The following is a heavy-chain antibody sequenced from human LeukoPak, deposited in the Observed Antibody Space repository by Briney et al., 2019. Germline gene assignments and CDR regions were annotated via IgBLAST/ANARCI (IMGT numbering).Heavy chain of an antibody. Sequence: GGSLRLSCAASGFNFISYSMSWVRQAPGKGLEWVSVIRGSGVSTYYADSVKGRFTITRDNSKNTLYLQMNNLRAEDTAIYYCAKRQGSSASCYDYWGQGTLVTVSS. D-gene: IGHD2-2*01. CDR2: IRGSGVST. CDR1: GFNFISYS. CDR3: AKRQGSSASCYDY. V-gene: IGHV3-23*01. J-gene: IGHJ4*02.